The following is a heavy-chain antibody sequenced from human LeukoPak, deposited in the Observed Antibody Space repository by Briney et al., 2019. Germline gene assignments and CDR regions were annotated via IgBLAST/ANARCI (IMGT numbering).Heavy chain of an antibody. Sequence: ETLSLTCTVSGGSISSSSHSWGWIRQPPGKGLEWVSAIAGSSVAAGRSSTYYADSVTGRFTISRDNSKNTLYLQMNSLRADDTAVYYCAKTSTITNFPWENWFDSWGQGTLVTVSS. CDR1: GGSISSSSHS. J-gene: IGHJ5*01. CDR3: AKTSTITNFPWENWFDS. CDR2: IAGSSVAAGRSST. V-gene: IGHV3-23*01. D-gene: IGHD3-3*01.